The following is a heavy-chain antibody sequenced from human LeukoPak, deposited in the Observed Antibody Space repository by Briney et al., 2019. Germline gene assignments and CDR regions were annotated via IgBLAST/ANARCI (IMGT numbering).Heavy chain of an antibody. CDR1: GFSFSTSW. CDR3: ASQDSNNAFEI. D-gene: IGHD3-22*01. V-gene: IGHV3-7*01. J-gene: IGHJ3*02. Sequence: GGSLRLSCAASGFSFSTSWMAWVRQAPGKGLEWVANIKKDGSEKIYGDSVKGRLTISRHNAKSSLFLQMNSLRPEDTAVYYCASQDSNNAFEIWGQGTKVTVSS. CDR2: IKKDGSEK.